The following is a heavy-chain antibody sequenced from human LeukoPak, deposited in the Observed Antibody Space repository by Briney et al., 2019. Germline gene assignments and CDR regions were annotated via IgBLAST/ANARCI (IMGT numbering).Heavy chain of an antibody. CDR1: GFTFSGFG. V-gene: IGHV3-30*02. D-gene: IGHD3-10*02. J-gene: IGHJ6*04. CDR3: AELGITMIGGV. CDR2: IRYDGSKK. Sequence: GGSLRLSCAASGFTFSGFGMHWVRQAPGKGLEWVAFIRYDGSKKYYADSVKGRFTFSRDNSKNTLYLQMNSLRAEDTAVYYCAELGITMIGGVWGKGTTVTISS.